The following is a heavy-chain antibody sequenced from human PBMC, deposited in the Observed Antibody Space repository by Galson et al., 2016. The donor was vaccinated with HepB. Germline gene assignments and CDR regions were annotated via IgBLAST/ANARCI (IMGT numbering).Heavy chain of an antibody. Sequence: SLRLSCAASGLTFSGFAMTWVRQAPGKGLEWVSVISDSGDRTYYADSVKGRLTISRDNAKNSLYLQMNSLRVEDTALYYCAKDITDPRIIVLADLIDFYNFGVDVWGKGTAVTVSS. CDR3: AKDITDPRIIVLADLIDFYNFGVDV. J-gene: IGHJ6*04. CDR2: ISDSGDRT. CDR1: GLTFSGFA. D-gene: IGHD6-19*01. V-gene: IGHV3-23*01.